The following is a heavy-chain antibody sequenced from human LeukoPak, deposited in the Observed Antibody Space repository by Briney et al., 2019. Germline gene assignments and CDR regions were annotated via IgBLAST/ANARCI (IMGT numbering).Heavy chain of an antibody. CDR3: AKPITMIVVVSGEFDY. CDR1: GFIFSSYS. V-gene: IGHV3-23*01. CDR2: ISGSGGST. J-gene: IGHJ4*02. D-gene: IGHD3-22*01. Sequence: GGSLRLSCAASGFIFSSYSMNWVRQAPGKGLEWVSAISGSGGSTYYADSVKGRFTISRDNSKNTLYLQMNSLRAEDTAVYYCAKPITMIVVVSGEFDYWGQGTLVTVSS.